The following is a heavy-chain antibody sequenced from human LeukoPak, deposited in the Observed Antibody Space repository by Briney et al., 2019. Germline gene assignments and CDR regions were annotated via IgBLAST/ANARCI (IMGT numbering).Heavy chain of an antibody. CDR2: MYPGDSDT. J-gene: IGHJ6*03. CDR3: ARQPKSYYYYMDV. Sequence: GESLKISCKGSGYSFTNYWIGWVRQMPGEGLEWMGIMYPGDSDTRYNPSFQGQVTISADKSINTAYLQWSSLKASDIAMYYCARQPKSYYYYMDVWGKGTTVTVSS. CDR1: GYSFTNYW. V-gene: IGHV5-51*01.